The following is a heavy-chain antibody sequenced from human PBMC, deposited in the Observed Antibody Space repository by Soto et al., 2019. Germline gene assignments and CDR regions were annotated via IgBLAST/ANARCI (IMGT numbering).Heavy chain of an antibody. Sequence: PGGSLRLSCAASGFTFSSYAMSWVRQAPGKGLEWVSNIKEDGSDKYYVDSVKGRFTISRDNAKNSLYLQMNSLRAEDTAVYYCARDGHTYYYDSSGYYCNYWGQGTLVTVSS. CDR3: ARDGHTYYYDSSGYYCNY. CDR1: GFTFSSYA. CDR2: IKEDGSDK. J-gene: IGHJ4*02. D-gene: IGHD3-22*01. V-gene: IGHV3-7*05.